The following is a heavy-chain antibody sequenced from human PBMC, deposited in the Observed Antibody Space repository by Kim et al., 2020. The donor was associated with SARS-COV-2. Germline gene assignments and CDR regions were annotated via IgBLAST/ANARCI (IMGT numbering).Heavy chain of an antibody. V-gene: IGHV1-3*01. CDR2: INAGNGNT. J-gene: IGHJ4*02. CDR3: ARVPIAAAGHFDY. D-gene: IGHD6-13*01. CDR1: GYTFTSYA. Sequence: ASVKVSCKASGYTFTSYAMHWVRQAPGQRLEWMGWINAGNGNTKYSQKFQGRVTITRDTSASTAYMELSSLRSEDTAVYYCARVPIAAAGHFDYWGQGTLVTVSS.